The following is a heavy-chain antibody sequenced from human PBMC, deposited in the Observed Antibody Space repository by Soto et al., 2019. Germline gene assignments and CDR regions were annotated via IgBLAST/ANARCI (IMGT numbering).Heavy chain of an antibody. CDR2: IIPIFGTS. V-gene: IGHV1-69*06. J-gene: IGHJ6*02. CDR1: GDTFSTYA. Sequence: QVHLIQSGAEVKKPGSSVKVSCKASGDTFSTYAISWVRQAPGQGLEWMGGIIPIFGTSNYVEKFQDRGTFTADRSTTAAYMGLSRLRSEDTAVYYCARASTNCSSPTCTPPYYYPAMDVWGQGTTVTVSS. CDR3: ARASTNCSSPTCTPPYYYPAMDV. D-gene: IGHD2-2*01.